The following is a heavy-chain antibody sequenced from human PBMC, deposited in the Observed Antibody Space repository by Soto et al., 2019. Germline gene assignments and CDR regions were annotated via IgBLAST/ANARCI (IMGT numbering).Heavy chain of an antibody. CDR2: ISYDGSNK. CDR1: GFTFSSYG. CDR3: AKDRRVQLWLDFFDY. V-gene: IGHV3-30*18. J-gene: IGHJ4*02. Sequence: GGSLRLSCAASGFTFSSYGMHWVRQAPGKGLEWVAVISYDGSNKYYADSVKGRFTISRDNSKNTLYLQMNSLRAEDTAVYYCAKDRRVQLWLDFFDYWGQGTLVTVSS. D-gene: IGHD5-18*01.